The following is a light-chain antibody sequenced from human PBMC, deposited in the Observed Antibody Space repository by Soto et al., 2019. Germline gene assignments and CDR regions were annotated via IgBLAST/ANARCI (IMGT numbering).Light chain of an antibody. CDR1: QTVSSW. J-gene: IGKJ1*01. CDR3: QQYYSYSRT. CDR2: DVS. Sequence: DIQMTQSPSTLSASVGDRVTITGRASQTVSSWLAWYQQKPGKAPKLLIYDVSSLESGVPSRFSGSGSGTEFTLTISSLQPDDFATYYCQQYYSYSRTFGQGTKVEVK. V-gene: IGKV1-5*01.